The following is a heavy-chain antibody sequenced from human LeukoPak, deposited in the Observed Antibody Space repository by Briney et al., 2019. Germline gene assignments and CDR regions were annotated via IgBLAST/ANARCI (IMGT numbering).Heavy chain of an antibody. V-gene: IGHV3-23*03. D-gene: IGHD4-17*01. CDR2: IYSGGGST. Sequence: GGSLRLSCAASGFSFSNYGMTWVRQAPGKGLEWVSVIYSGGGSTYYADSVKGRFTISRDNSKNTLYLQMNSLRAEDTAVYYCATATGSNDYGDYLRNWGQGTLVTVSS. CDR3: ATATGSNDYGDYLRN. CDR1: GFSFSNYG. J-gene: IGHJ4*02.